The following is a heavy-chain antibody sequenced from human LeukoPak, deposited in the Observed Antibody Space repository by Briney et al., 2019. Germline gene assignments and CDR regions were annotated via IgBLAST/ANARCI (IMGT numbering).Heavy chain of an antibody. CDR2: IYNSGST. CDR3: ARAKYSRGAFDI. Sequence: KPSATLSLTCTVSGGSISSISYYWGWLRQPPGKGLEWIGSIYNSGSTYYNPSLKSRVTISVDTSKNQFSLNLYSLTAADTAVYYSARAKYSRGAFDIWGQGTMVTLSS. D-gene: IGHD5-18*01. CDR1: GGSISSISYY. V-gene: IGHV4-39*01. J-gene: IGHJ3*02.